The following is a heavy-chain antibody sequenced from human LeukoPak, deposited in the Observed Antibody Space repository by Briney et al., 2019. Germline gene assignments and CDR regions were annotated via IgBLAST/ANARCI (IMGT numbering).Heavy chain of an antibody. D-gene: IGHD1-7*01. CDR2: INPNSGGT. J-gene: IGHJ3*02. CDR3: ARDYWNYRVFDI. CDR1: GYTFTGYY. V-gene: IGHV1-2*02. Sequence: RASVKVSCKASGYTFTGYYMHWVRQAPGQGLEWMGWINPNSGGTNYAQKFQGRVTMTRDTSISTAYMELSRLRSDDTAVYYCARDYWNYRVFDIWGQGTMVTVSS.